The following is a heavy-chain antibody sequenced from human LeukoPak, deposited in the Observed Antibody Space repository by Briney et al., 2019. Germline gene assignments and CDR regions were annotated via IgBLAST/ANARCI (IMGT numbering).Heavy chain of an antibody. CDR1: GGSFSGYY. V-gene: IGHV4-34*12. CDR2: IIPLGSA. J-gene: IGHJ3*01. CDR3: ARHLTGERAFDV. D-gene: IGHD7-27*01. Sequence: SETLSLTCAVYGGSFSGYYWSWIRQPPGKGLEWIGEIIPLGSASCNPSLKSRITISIDTSKNQSSLKLSSVTAADTAAYYCARHLTGERAFDVWGQGTEVTVSS.